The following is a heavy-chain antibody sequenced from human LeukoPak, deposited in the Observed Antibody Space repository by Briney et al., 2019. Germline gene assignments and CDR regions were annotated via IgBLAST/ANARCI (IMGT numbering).Heavy chain of an antibody. D-gene: IGHD2-2*01. Sequence: GGSLRLSCAASGFTFSSYGMHWVRQAPGKGLEWGAFIRYDGSNKYYADSVKGRFTTSRDNSRNTLYLQMNSRRAEETAVYYCASRLQAVSAAITAFDIWGQGKMVIVSS. CDR2: IRYDGSNK. V-gene: IGHV3-30*02. CDR1: GFTFSSYG. CDR3: ASRLQAVSAAITAFDI. J-gene: IGHJ3*02.